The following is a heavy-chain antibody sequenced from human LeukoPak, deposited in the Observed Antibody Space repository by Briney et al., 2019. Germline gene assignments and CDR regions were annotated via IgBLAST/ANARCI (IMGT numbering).Heavy chain of an antibody. D-gene: IGHD4-23*01. CDR3: AKEGYGGNSFSAFQH. Sequence: GGSLRLSCAASGFTFSGYGMHWVRQAPGKGLEWVAVISYDRSNEYYADSVKGRFTISRDNSKNTLYLQMNSLRAEDTAVYYCAKEGYGGNSFSAFQHWGQGTLVTVSS. CDR2: ISYDRSNE. J-gene: IGHJ1*01. V-gene: IGHV3-30*07. CDR1: GFTFSGYG.